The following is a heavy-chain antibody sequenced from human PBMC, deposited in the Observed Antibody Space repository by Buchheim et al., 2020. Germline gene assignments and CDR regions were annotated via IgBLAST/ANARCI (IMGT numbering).Heavy chain of an antibody. V-gene: IGHV1-46*03. CDR3: ARERGDFWSGYNYFYGMDV. D-gene: IGHD3-3*01. CDR2: INPSGGDT. J-gene: IGHJ6*02. Sequence: QVQLVQSGAEVKKPGTSVRVSCKASGYPFTNDYIHWVRQAPGQGLEWMGRINPSGGDTRYAETFQGRVTMTRETSTSTVYMELGSLTSEDTAVYYCARERGDFWSGYNYFYGMDVWGQGTT. CDR1: GYPFTNDY.